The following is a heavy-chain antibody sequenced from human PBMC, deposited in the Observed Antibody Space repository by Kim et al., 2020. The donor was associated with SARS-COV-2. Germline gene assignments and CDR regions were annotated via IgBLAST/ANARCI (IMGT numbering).Heavy chain of an antibody. CDR1: GYTFTSYA. D-gene: IGHD3-22*01. Sequence: ASVKVSCKASGYTFTSYAMNWVRQAPGQGLEWMGWINTNTGNPTYAQGFTGRFVFSLDTSVSTAYLQISSLKAEDTAVYYCARAQVITTPNWFDPWGQGTLVTVSS. CDR3: ARAQVITTPNWFDP. V-gene: IGHV7-4-1*02. CDR2: INTNTGNP. J-gene: IGHJ5*02.